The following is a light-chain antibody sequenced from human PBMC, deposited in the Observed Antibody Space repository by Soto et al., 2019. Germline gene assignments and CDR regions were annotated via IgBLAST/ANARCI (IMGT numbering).Light chain of an antibody. CDR1: QDIGSW. Sequence: DIQMTQSPSFVSASVGDRVTITCRASQDIGSWLAWYQQKPGKAPKILIYGASILQRGVPSRFSGSGSGTDFTLTISSLQPEDFATYYCQQTNSFLTITFGPGTKVDIK. CDR3: QQTNSFLTIT. J-gene: IGKJ3*01. CDR2: GAS. V-gene: IGKV1-12*01.